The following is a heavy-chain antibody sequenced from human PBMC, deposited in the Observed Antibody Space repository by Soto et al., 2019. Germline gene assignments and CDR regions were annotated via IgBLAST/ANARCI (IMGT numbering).Heavy chain of an antibody. V-gene: IGHV4-30-4*01. D-gene: IGHD6-25*01. J-gene: IGHJ5*02. CDR3: ARQRPDGARLDP. CDR1: GGSISSGDYY. CDR2: IYYSGST. Sequence: SETLSLTCTVSGGSISSGDYYWSWIRQPPGKGLEWIGYIYYSGSTYYNPSLKSRVTISVDTSKNQFSLKLSSVTAADTAVYYCARQRPDGARLDPWGQGTLVTVSS.